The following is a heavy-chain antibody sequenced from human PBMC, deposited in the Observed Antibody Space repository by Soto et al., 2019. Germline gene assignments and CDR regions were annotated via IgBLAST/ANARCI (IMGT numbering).Heavy chain of an antibody. D-gene: IGHD3-22*01. CDR1: GGTFSSYA. V-gene: IGHV1-69*13. Sequence: SVKVSCXASGGTFSSYAISWVRQAPGQGLEWMGGIIPIFGTANYAQKFQGRVTITADESTSTAYMELSSLRSEDTAVYYCARAYTYYYDSSHFDYWGQGTLVTVSS. CDR3: ARAYTYYYDSSHFDY. CDR2: IIPIFGTA. J-gene: IGHJ4*02.